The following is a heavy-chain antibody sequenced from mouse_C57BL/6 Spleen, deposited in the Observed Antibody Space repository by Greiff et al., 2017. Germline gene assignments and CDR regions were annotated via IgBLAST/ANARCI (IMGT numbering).Heavy chain of an antibody. CDR1: GYTFTSYW. V-gene: IGHV1-55*01. CDR3: ARGGDNNCSCAFDY. Sequence: QVQLQQPGAELVKPGASVKMSCKASGYTFTSYWITWVKQRPGQGLEWIGCIYPGSGSTNYNEKFKSKATLTVDTSSSTAYMQLSSLTSEDSAVYYCARGGDNNCSCAFDYWGQGTTVTVSS. D-gene: IGHD2-12*01. CDR2: IYPGSGST. J-gene: IGHJ2*01.